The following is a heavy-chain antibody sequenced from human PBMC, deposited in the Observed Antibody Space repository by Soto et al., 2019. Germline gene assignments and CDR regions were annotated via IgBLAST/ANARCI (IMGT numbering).Heavy chain of an antibody. Sequence: XGSLRLSCAASGFTFRNHAMSWVRQAPGKGLEWISSISGSVDKTYYAASVKGRFTYSRDNSKNTLYLQMNSLRVDDTAVYYCAKEWTPRRAFDFWGQGTLVTVSS. CDR3: AKEWTPRRAFDF. CDR1: GFTFRNHA. J-gene: IGHJ4*02. D-gene: IGHD5-12*01. CDR2: ISGSVDKT. V-gene: IGHV3-23*01.